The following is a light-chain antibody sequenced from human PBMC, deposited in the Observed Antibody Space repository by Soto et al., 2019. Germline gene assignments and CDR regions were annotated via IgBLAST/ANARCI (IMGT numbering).Light chain of an antibody. Sequence: EIVLTQSPCTLSLSPGERATLSCRARQSVSINYLAWYQHKPGEAPRLIIYDASTMATGIPYRFSGSGSGTDFTLTISRLEPEDFAVYYCHQYGSSPRSFGPGTKVDIK. CDR1: QSVSINY. CDR2: DAS. CDR3: HQYGSSPRS. J-gene: IGKJ3*01. V-gene: IGKV3-20*01.